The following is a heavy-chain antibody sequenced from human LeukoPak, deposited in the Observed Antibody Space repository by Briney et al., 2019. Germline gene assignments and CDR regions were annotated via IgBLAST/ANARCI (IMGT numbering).Heavy chain of an antibody. CDR2: ISDGGEGT. D-gene: IGHD4-23*01. CDR3: VRVNYGGNSGYHFDY. J-gene: IGHJ4*02. Sequence: GGSLRLSCAASGFDLWRYAMSWVRQAPGKGLEWVADISDGGEGTHYADSVQGRFRVSRDNSKKTLFLQLGSLRVQDTAIYHCVRVNYGGNSGYHFDYWGQGTLVIVSS. V-gene: IGHV3-23*01. CDR1: GFDLWRYA.